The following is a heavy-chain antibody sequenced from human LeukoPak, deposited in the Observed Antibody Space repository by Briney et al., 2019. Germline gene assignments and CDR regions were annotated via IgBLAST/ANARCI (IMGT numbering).Heavy chain of an antibody. CDR2: IKSKTDGGTT. CDR1: GFTFSNAW. CDR3: TTGLVVVAATPFDC. Sequence: PGGSLRLSCAASGFTFSNAWMSWVRQAPGKGLEWVGRIKSKTDGGTTDYAAPVKGRFTISRDDSKNTLYLQMNSLKTEDTAVYYCTTGLVVVAATPFDCWGQGTLVTVSS. V-gene: IGHV3-15*01. D-gene: IGHD2-15*01. J-gene: IGHJ4*02.